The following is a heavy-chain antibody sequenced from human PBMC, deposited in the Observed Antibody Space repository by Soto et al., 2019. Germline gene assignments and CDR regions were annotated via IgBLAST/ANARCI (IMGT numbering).Heavy chain of an antibody. V-gene: IGHV1-46*01. J-gene: IGHJ5*02. D-gene: IGHD6-6*01. CDR2: INPSGGST. Sequence: QVQLVQSGAEVKKPGASVKVSCKASGYSFTSYYMHWVRQAAGQGLEWMGIINPSGGSTNYTQKFQGRVTMTRDTSTSTVYMELSSLRFEDTAVYYCARGRVRSSSGVSWFDPWGQGTLVTVSS. CDR1: GYSFTSYY. CDR3: ARGRVRSSSGVSWFDP.